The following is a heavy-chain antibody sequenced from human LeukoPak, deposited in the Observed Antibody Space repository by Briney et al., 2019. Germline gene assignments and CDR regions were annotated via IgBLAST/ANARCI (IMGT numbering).Heavy chain of an antibody. V-gene: IGHV4-39*07. CDR2: FYYSGST. CDR1: GGSISSSSYY. CDR3: ARDSGDFYFDF. J-gene: IGHJ4*02. Sequence: SETLSLTCSVSGGSISSSSYYWGWIRQSPGMGLEWIGSFYYSGSTYYSPSLKSRVTISVEMPKNEFSLKLSSVTAADTAVYYCARDSGDFYFDFWGQGTLVTVSS. D-gene: IGHD4-17*01.